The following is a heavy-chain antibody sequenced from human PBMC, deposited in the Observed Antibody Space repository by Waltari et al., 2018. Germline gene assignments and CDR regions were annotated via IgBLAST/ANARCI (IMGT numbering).Heavy chain of an antibody. D-gene: IGHD6-19*01. J-gene: IGHJ1*01. Sequence: QVQLMESGPGLVRPSETLSLTCNVSGGSITSDYWSWVRQPPGKGLEWVGYIYHSGTNNYNPSLRSRVSISVDTSKTQFSLKLNYVTAADTAVYYCARGHSTGWYLSHWGRGALVTVSS. V-gene: IGHV4-59*01. CDR2: IYHSGTN. CDR1: GGSITSDY. CDR3: ARGHSTGWYLSH.